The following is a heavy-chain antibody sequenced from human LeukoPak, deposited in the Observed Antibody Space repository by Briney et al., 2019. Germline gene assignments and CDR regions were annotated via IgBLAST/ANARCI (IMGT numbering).Heavy chain of an antibody. CDR3: ARDGYYDSSDPFDY. V-gene: IGHV1-18*01. Sequence: ASVKVSCKASGYTFSSYGISWVRQAPGQGLEWMGWITGYNGNTKCAQKFQGRVTMTTDTSTSTAYMELRSLRSDDTAVYYCARDGYYDSSDPFDYWGQGTLVTVSS. D-gene: IGHD3-22*01. J-gene: IGHJ4*02. CDR2: ITGYNGNT. CDR1: GYTFSSYG.